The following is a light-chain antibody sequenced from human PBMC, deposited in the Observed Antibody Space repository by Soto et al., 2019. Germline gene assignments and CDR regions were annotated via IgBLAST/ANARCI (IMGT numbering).Light chain of an antibody. CDR1: QSISTY. V-gene: IGKV1-39*01. CDR2: AAS. Sequence: SQMTQSPYSLSASVGDRVTITCRASQSISTYLNWYQQKPGKAPTLLIYAASSLQSGVPSRCSGCGSGTDFTLTITSLQPEDFATYYCQQSYSAPGTFGQGTKLEIK. CDR3: QQSYSAPGT. J-gene: IGKJ2*01.